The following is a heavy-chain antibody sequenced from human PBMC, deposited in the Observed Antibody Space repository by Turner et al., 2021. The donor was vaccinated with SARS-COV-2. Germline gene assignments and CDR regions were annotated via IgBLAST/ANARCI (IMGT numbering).Heavy chain of an antibody. CDR3: VTSVRRSGYFQR. J-gene: IGHJ1*01. CDR2: TYYPGGS. V-gene: IGHV4-39*01. Sequence: QLLVQESGPALVKPSETLSLPCTVSAVSITSNSHDWGWVRQPPGKGLDWIGITYYPGGSYYNPSLRGRVTISVDPSQNQFSLILRSGTAADTAVYYCVTSVRRSGYFQRWGQGSLVSVSS. CDR1: AVSITSNSHD.